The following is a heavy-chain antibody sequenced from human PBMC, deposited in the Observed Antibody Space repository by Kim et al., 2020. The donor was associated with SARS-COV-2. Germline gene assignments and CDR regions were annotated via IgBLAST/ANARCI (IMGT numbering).Heavy chain of an antibody. Sequence: GGSLRLSCAASGFTFSSYAMSWVRQAPGKGLEWVSAISGSGGSTYYADSVKGRFTISRDNSKNTLYLQMNSLRAEDTAVYYCAKGYYYGSGSYSNTLDYWGQGTRVTVSS. V-gene: IGHV3-23*01. CDR2: ISGSGGST. CDR1: GFTFSSYA. CDR3: AKGYYYGSGSYSNTLDY. J-gene: IGHJ4*02. D-gene: IGHD3-10*01.